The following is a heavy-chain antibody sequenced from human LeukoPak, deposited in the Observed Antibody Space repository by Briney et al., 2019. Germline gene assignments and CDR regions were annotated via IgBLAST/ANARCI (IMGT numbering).Heavy chain of an antibody. Sequence: SQTLSLTCAVSGGSISSGGYSWSWIRQPPGKGLEWIGYIYHSGSTYYNPSLKSRVTISVDTSKNQFSLKLSSVTAADTAVYYCARDPVGSSSSGNYWGQGTLVTVSS. V-gene: IGHV4-30-2*01. CDR1: GGSISSGGYS. CDR3: ARDPVGSSSSGNY. CDR2: IYHSGST. J-gene: IGHJ4*02. D-gene: IGHD6-6*01.